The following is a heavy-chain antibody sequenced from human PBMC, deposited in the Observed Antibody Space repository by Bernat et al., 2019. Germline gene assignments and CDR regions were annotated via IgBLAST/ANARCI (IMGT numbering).Heavy chain of an antibody. CDR2: ISSSSSYI. CDR3: ARGSGSYFVY. CDR1: GFIFSSYS. D-gene: IGHD1-26*01. Sequence: EVQLVESGGGLVKPGGSLRLSCAASGFIFSSYSMNWVRQAPGKGLEWVSSISSSSSYIYYADSVKGRFTISRDNAKNSLYLQMNSLRAEDTAVYYCARGSGSYFVYWGQGTLVTVSS. V-gene: IGHV3-21*01. J-gene: IGHJ4*02.